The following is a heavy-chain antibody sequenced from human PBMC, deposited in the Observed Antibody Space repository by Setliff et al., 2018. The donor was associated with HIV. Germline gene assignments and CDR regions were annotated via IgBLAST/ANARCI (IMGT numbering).Heavy chain of an antibody. D-gene: IGHD6-19*01. J-gene: IGHJ4*02. CDR2: VSYSGST. Sequence: TLSLTCRASRGSISGYYWSWVRQPPGRGLEWIGYVSYSGSTSYNPSLNSRVTMSVDTSRDQFSLKLSSVTAADTAVYYCARRSGWSLDYWGQGTLVTVSS. V-gene: IGHV4-59*12. CDR3: ARRSGWSLDY. CDR1: RGSISGYY.